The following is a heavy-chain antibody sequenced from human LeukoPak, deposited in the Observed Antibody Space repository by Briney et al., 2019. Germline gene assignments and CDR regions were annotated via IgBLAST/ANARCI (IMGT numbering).Heavy chain of an antibody. J-gene: IGHJ4*02. CDR2: TRYDGYHK. Sequence: GGSLRLSCAASGFNFSSYGMHWVRQAPGKGLEWVAFTRYDGYHKYYTDSVQGRFTISRDNSKNTVYLQMNSLRVEDMAVYYCAKDQRKALAGNSRYSFDYWGQGTLVTVSS. CDR3: AKDQRKALAGNSRYSFDY. CDR1: GFNFSSYG. V-gene: IGHV3-30*02. D-gene: IGHD6-19*01.